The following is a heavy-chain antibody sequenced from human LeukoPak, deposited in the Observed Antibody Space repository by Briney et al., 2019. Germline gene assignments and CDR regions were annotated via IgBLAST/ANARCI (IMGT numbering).Heavy chain of an antibody. CDR2: ISTYNGNT. Sequence: ASVKVSCKASGYTFTSYGISWVRQAPGQGLEWVGWISTYNGNTIYAQKLQGRVTMTTDTSTSTAYMELRSLRSDDTAVYYCARDFGYCSRTSCPSYYFDYWGQGTVVTVSS. D-gene: IGHD2-2*01. V-gene: IGHV1-18*01. J-gene: IGHJ4*02. CDR1: GYTFTSYG. CDR3: ARDFGYCSRTSCPSYYFDY.